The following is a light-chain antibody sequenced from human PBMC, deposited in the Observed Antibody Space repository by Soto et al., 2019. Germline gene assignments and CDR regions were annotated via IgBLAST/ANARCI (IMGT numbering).Light chain of an antibody. CDR3: QQYSSSPS. CDR2: GAS. J-gene: IGKJ5*01. Sequence: EIVMTQSPTTLSVSPGERATLSCRASQSVSTNLAWYQQKPGQGPSLLIYGASTRASGIPARFSGSGSGTEFTLTIGSLQSEDFAVYYCQQYSSSPSFGQGTRLEI. CDR1: QSVSTN. V-gene: IGKV3-15*01.